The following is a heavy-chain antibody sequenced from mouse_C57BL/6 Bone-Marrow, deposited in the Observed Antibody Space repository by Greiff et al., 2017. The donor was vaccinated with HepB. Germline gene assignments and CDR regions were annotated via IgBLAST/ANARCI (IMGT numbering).Heavy chain of an antibody. J-gene: IGHJ1*03. D-gene: IGHD2-5*01. Sequence: VQLQQPGAELVKPGASVKVSCKASGYTFTSYWMHWVKQRPGQGLEWIGRIHPSDSDTNYNQKFKGKATLTVDKSSSTAYMQLRSLTSEDSAVYYCAINRAYSNHWYFDVWGTGTTVTVSS. CDR3: AINRAYSNHWYFDV. CDR1: GYTFTSYW. V-gene: IGHV1-74*01. CDR2: IHPSDSDT.